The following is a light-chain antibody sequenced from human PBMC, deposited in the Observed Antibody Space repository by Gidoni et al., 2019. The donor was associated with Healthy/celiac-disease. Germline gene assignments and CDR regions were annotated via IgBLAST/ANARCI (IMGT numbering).Light chain of an antibody. CDR3: QVWDSSTANVV. CDR2: QDS. J-gene: IGLJ2*01. CDR1: KLGDKY. V-gene: IGLV3-1*01. Sequence: SYELTQPLQVSVSPGQTASITCSGDKLGDKYACLYQQKLGQSPVLVIYQDSTRPSGIPERFSGSNSGNTATLTISGTQAMDEADYYCQVWDSSTANVVFGGGTKLTVL.